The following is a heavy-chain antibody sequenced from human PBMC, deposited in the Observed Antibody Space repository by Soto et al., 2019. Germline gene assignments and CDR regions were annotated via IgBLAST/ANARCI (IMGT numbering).Heavy chain of an antibody. D-gene: IGHD6-6*01. CDR1: GYSFTSYW. V-gene: IGHV5-51*01. J-gene: IGHJ4*02. CDR3: ARHKKISDRPIYFNY. CDR2: IYPGDSDT. Sequence: GESLKISCKGSGYSFTSYWIGWVRQMPGKGLEWMGIIYPGDSDTRYSPSFQGQVTISADKSISTAYLQWSSLKASDTAMYYCARHKKISDRPIYFNYWGQGSQVTVSS.